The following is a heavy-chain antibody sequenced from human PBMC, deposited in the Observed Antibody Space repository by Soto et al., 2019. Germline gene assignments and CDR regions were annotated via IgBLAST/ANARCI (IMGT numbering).Heavy chain of an antibody. D-gene: IGHD1-26*01. CDR3: ETEFQWELHAFDI. CDR2: MGNDGITT. CDR1: GFTFSTYG. V-gene: IGHV3-30*02. Sequence: PGGSLRLSCAASGFTFSTYGMHWVRQAPGKGLEWVAVMGNDGITTFYADSVKGRFTISRDNSKNTLFLQMNSLRADDTAVYYYETEFQWELHAFDIWGQGTMVTVSS. J-gene: IGHJ3*02.